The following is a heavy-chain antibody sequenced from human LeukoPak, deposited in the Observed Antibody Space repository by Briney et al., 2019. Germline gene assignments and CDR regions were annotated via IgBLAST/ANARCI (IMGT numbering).Heavy chain of an antibody. CDR2: IYWDDDK. V-gene: IGHV2-5*02. D-gene: IGHD3/OR15-3a*01. J-gene: IGHJ4*02. CDR3: AHRRDSNHQLVY. CDR1: GFSLSTSGVG. Sequence: ESGPTLVKPTQTLTLTCTFSGFSLSTSGVGVGWIRQPPGRALEWLALIYWDDDKCYSPSLKSRLNINKDTSKNQVVLTMTNMDPVDTATYYCAHRRDSNHQLVYWGQGTLVTVSS.